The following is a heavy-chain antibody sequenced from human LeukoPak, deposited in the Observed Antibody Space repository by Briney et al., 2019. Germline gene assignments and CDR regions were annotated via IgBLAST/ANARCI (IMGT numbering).Heavy chain of an antibody. V-gene: IGHV3-48*01. Sequence: GGSLRLSCAASGFTFSSYSMNWVRQAPGKGLEWVSYISSSSSTIYYADSVKGRFTISRDNAKNSLYLQMNSLRAEDTAVYYCARDEVEAYCGGDCYSFDYWGQGTLVTVS. CDR1: GFTFSSYS. J-gene: IGHJ4*02. D-gene: IGHD2-21*02. CDR3: ARDEVEAYCGGDCYSFDY. CDR2: ISSSSSTI.